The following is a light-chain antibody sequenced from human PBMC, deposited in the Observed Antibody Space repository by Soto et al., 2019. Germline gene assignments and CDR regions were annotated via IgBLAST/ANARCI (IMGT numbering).Light chain of an antibody. CDR3: QQRSSCPLT. CDR1: QSITGN. Sequence: EIVMTQSPATLSVSPGERATLSCRASQSITGNLTWYQQKPGQAPRLLIYDASTRATGIPARFSGSGSGTEFTLTISSLQSEDFAVYYCQQRSSCPLTFGGGTKVEIK. J-gene: IGKJ4*01. CDR2: DAS. V-gene: IGKV3-15*01.